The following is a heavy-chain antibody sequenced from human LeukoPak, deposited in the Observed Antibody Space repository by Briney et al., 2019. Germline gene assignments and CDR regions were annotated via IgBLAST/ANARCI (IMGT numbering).Heavy chain of an antibody. CDR1: GGTFNTYA. J-gene: IGHJ4*02. V-gene: IGHV1-69*13. CDR3: ARDRLYYYDSSGYFDY. Sequence: ASVKVSCKDSGGTFNTYAISWVRQAPGQGLECMGGIIPIFGTANYAQKFQGRVTITADESTSTAYMELSSLRSEDTAVYYCARDRLYYYDSSGYFDYWGQGTLVTVSS. D-gene: IGHD3-22*01. CDR2: IIPIFGTA.